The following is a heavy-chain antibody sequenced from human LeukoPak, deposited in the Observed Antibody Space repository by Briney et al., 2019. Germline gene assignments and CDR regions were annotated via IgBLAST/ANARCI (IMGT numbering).Heavy chain of an antibody. CDR1: GYTFTSYG. D-gene: IGHD3-3*02. V-gene: IGHV1-18*01. CDR3: ARVEGPSIFGVVDY. J-gene: IGHJ4*02. CDR2: ISAYNGNT. Sequence: GASVKVSCKASGYTFTSYGISWVRQAPGGGLEWMGWISAYNGNTNYAQKLQGRVTMTTDTSTSTAYMELRSLRSDDTAVYYCARVEGPSIFGVVDYWGQGTLVTVSS.